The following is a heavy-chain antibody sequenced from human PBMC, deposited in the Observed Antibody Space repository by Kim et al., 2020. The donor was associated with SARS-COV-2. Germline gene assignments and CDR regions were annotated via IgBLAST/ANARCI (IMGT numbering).Heavy chain of an antibody. J-gene: IGHJ5*02. D-gene: IGHD1-26*01. Sequence: ASVKVSCKASGYTFTSYAMHWVRQAPGQRLEWMGWINAGNGNTKYSQKFQGRVTITRDTSASTAYMELSSLRSEDTAVYYCARDSLEWELVGGPNWFDPWGQGTLVTVSS. CDR3: ARDSLEWELVGGPNWFDP. CDR2: INAGNGNT. V-gene: IGHV1-3*01. CDR1: GYTFTSYA.